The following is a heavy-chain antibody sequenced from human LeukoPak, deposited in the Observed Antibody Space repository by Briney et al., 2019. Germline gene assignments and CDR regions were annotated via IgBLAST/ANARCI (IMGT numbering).Heavy chain of an antibody. J-gene: IGHJ6*02. CDR1: GFTFSSYA. Sequence: GRSLRLSCAASGFTFSSYAMHWVRQAPGKGLDWVAVISYDGSNKYYADSVKGRFTISRDNSKNTLYLQMNSLRAEDTAVYYCARDFSGYGLDIWGQGTTVTVSS. V-gene: IGHV3-30-3*01. D-gene: IGHD2/OR15-2a*01. CDR3: ARDFSGYGLDI. CDR2: ISYDGSNK.